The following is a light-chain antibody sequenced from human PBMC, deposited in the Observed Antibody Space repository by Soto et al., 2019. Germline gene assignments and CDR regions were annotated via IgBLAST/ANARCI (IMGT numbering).Light chain of an antibody. J-gene: IGLJ2*01. Sequence: QLVLTQSPSASASLGASVKLTCTLSSGHSSYAIAWHQQQPEKGPRHLLKLNRDGSHRKGDGIPDRFSGSSSGAERYLTISSLQAEDEADYYCQTWGTGIQVFGGGTKVTVL. CDR3: QTWGTGIQV. CDR1: SGHSSYA. V-gene: IGLV4-69*01. CDR2: LNRDGSH.